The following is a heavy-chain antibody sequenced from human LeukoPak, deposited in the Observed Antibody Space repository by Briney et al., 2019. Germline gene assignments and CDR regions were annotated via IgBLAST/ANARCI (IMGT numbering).Heavy chain of an antibody. D-gene: IGHD5-24*01. CDR3: YSRDGYNLDY. CDR1: GGTFSSYT. V-gene: IGHV1-69*13. J-gene: IGHJ4*02. Sequence: SVKVSCKASGGTFSSYTISWVRQAPGQGLEWMGGIIPIFGTANYAQKFQGRVTITADESTSTAYMELSSLRSEDTAVYYCYSRDGYNLDYWGQGTLVTVSS. CDR2: IIPIFGTA.